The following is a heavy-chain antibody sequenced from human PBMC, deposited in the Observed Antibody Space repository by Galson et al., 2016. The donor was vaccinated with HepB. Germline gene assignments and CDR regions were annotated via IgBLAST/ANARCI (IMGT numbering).Heavy chain of an antibody. Sequence: SETLSLTCTVSGGSISSYYWSWIRQPPGKGLEWIGYIYYTGSTNYNPSLNSRVTISVDKSKNQFSLKLSSVSAADTAVYYCARVTRRGWSYLDYWGQGTLVTVSS. CDR2: IYYTGST. V-gene: IGHV4-59*01. CDR3: ARVTRRGWSYLDY. J-gene: IGHJ4*02. CDR1: GGSISSYY. D-gene: IGHD6-19*01.